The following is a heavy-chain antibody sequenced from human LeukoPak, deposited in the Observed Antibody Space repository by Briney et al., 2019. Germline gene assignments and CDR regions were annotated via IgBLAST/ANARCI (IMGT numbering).Heavy chain of an antibody. D-gene: IGHD6-6*01. J-gene: IGHJ4*02. CDR1: GFTFSSYG. V-gene: IGHV3-30*18. CDR2: ISYDGSNK. CDR3: AKDLEGIAARLISPDFDY. Sequence: GRSLRLSCAASGFTFSSYGMHWVRQAPGKGLEWVAVISYDGSNKYYADSVKGRFTISRDNPKNTLYLQMNSLRAEDTAVYYCAKDLEGIAARLISPDFDYWGQGTLVTVSS.